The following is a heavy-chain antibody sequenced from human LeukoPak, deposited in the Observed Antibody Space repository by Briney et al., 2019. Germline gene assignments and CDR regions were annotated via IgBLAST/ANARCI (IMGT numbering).Heavy chain of an antibody. CDR3: AREGEGDFSPTF. D-gene: IGHD2-21*02. Sequence: ASVKVSCKASGYTFTGYYMHWGRQAPGQGLEWMGWINPNSGGTNYAQKFQGRVTMTRDTSISTAYMELSRLRSDDTAVYYCAREGEGDFSPTFWGQGTLVTVSS. CDR2: INPNSGGT. CDR1: GYTFTGYY. V-gene: IGHV1-2*02. J-gene: IGHJ4*02.